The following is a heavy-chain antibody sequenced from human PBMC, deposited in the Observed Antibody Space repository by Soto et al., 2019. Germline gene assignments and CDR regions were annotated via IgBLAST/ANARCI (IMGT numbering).Heavy chain of an antibody. J-gene: IGHJ6*02. CDR3: ARDPSYELHYYYYGMDV. V-gene: IGHV3-33*01. CDR2: IWYDGSNK. Sequence: GGSLRLSCAASGSTFSSYGMHWVRQAPGKGLEWVAVIWYDGSNKYYADSVKGRFTISRDNSKNTLYLQMNSLRAEDTAVYYCARDPSYELHYYYYGMDVWGQGTTVTVSS. D-gene: IGHD3-16*01. CDR1: GSTFSSYG.